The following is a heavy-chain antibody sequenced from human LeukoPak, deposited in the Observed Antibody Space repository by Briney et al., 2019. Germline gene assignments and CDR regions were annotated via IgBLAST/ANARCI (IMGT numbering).Heavy chain of an antibody. CDR1: GFTFSSYG. J-gene: IGHJ4*02. CDR2: IRYDGSNK. CDR3: AKEVPSTRIAAAGPDY. Sequence: GGSLRLSCAASGFTFSSYGMHWVRQAPGKGLEWVAFIRYDGSNKYYADSVKGRFTISRDNSKNTLYLQMNSLRAEDTAVYYCAKEVPSTRIAAAGPDYWGQGTLVTVSS. D-gene: IGHD6-13*01. V-gene: IGHV3-30*02.